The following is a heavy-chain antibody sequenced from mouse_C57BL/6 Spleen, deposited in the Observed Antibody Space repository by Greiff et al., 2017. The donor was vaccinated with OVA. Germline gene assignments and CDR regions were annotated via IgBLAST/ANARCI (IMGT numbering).Heavy chain of an antibody. V-gene: IGHV1-22*01. Sequence: VHVKQSGPELVKPGASVKMSCKASGYTFTDYNMHWVKQSHGKSLEWIGYINPNNGGTSYNQKFKGKATLTVNKSSSTAYMELRSLTSEDSAVYYCARSGGYLHFDSWGQGTTLTVSS. CDR3: ARSGGYLHFDS. CDR2: INPNNGGT. CDR1: GYTFTDYN. D-gene: IGHD2-2*01. J-gene: IGHJ2*01.